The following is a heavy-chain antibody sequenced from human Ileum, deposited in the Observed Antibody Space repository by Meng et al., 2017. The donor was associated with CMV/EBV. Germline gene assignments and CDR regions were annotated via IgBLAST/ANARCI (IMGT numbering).Heavy chain of an antibody. CDR1: GFTFNDFT. V-gene: IGHV3-23*01. CDR3: VKGVTSTSPYRAFDV. D-gene: IGHD2/OR15-2a*01. CDR2: FDYNGGAT. J-gene: IGHJ3*01. Sequence: GGSLRLSCVTSGFTFNDFTMGWVRQAPGKGLEWVATFDYNGGATFYANSVKGRFTISRDTSKNALYLQMNSLTADDTAMYYCVKGVTSTSPYRAFDVLGQGTLVTVSS.